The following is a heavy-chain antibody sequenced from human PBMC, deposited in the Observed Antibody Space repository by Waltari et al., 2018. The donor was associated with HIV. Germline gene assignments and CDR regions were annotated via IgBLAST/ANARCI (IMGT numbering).Heavy chain of an antibody. CDR3: ARDLDYYDSSGYSLLAFDI. V-gene: IGHV4-31*03. Sequence: VQLQESGPGLVKPSQTLSLICTVSGGPIRSGGYYWSWIRQYPGKGLEWIGYIYYSGSTYYNPSLKSRVTISVDTSKNQFSLKLSSVTAADTAVYYCARDLDYYDSSGYSLLAFDIWGQGTMVTVSS. CDR1: GGPIRSGGYY. J-gene: IGHJ3*02. CDR2: IYYSGST. D-gene: IGHD3-22*01.